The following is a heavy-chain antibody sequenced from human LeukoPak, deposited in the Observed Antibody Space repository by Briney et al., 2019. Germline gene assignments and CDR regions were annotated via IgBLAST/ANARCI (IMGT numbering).Heavy chain of an antibody. Sequence: ASVTVSCKASGYTVTSYGISWVRQAPGQGKEWKGWMNAYNGNRNNAQKLQGRVTITTDTSTSTAYMELRSLRSDDTAVYYCARGADYYGSGSRDYGMDVWGKGTTVTVSS. J-gene: IGHJ6*04. CDR3: ARGADYYGSGSRDYGMDV. CDR2: MNAYNGNR. V-gene: IGHV1-18*04. CDR1: GYTVTSYG. D-gene: IGHD3-10*01.